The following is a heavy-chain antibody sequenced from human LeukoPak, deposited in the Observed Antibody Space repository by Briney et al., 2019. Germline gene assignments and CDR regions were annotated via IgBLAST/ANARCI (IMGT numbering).Heavy chain of an antibody. Sequence: SETLSLTCAVSGGSISSGGYSWSWIRQPPGKGLEWIGYIYHSGSTYYNPSLKSRVTISVDRSKNQFSLRLSSVTAADTAVYYCARGKGGVRGVIHYYYYYGMGVWGKGTTVTVSS. CDR2: IYHSGST. CDR1: GGSISSGGYS. D-gene: IGHD3-10*01. CDR3: ARGKGGVRGVIHYYYYYGMGV. V-gene: IGHV4-30-2*01. J-gene: IGHJ6*04.